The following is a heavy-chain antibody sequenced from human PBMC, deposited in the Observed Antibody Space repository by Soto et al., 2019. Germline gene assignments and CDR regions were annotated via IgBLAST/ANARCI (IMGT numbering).Heavy chain of an antibody. CDR2: IIPIVGTG. CDR1: GGTFSNYA. V-gene: IGHV1-69*01. CDR3: ARVVILVPTASTHYYYHMDV. Sequence: QVQLVQSGAEVRKPGSSVTVSCTASGGTFSNYAISWVRQSPGQGLEWMGGIIPIVGTGSYAQKFQGRVTMTTDEPTTTAYMELSSLRFEDTAVYYCARVVILVPTASTHYYYHMDVWGPGTTVTASS. D-gene: IGHD2-21*01. J-gene: IGHJ6*02.